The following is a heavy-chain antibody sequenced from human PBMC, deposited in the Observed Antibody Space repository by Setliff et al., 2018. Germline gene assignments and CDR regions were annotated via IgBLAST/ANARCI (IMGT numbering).Heavy chain of an antibody. CDR1: GFTFSSYD. CDR2: IDHDGSGT. D-gene: IGHD3-22*01. V-gene: IGHV3-NL1*01. Sequence: GGSLRLSCAASGFTFSSYDMHWVRQAPGKGLEWVSHIDHDGSGTNYADSVKGRFTISRDNSKNTLYLQMNSLRAEDTAVYYCAKKEYYYDSSGYSYFDYWGQGTLVTVSS. J-gene: IGHJ4*02. CDR3: AKKEYYYDSSGYSYFDY.